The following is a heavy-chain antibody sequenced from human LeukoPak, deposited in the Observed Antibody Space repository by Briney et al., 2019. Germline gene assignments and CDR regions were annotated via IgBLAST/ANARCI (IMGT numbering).Heavy chain of an antibody. Sequence: SSETLSLTCTVSGGSISSYYWNWIRQPAGKGLEWIGRIYDSGRTNYCPSLKSRVTISLDKSKNQFSLKLNSVTAADTAVYYCAREVAVAWNWFDPWGQGILVTVSS. V-gene: IGHV4-4*07. J-gene: IGHJ5*02. CDR1: GGSISSYY. D-gene: IGHD6-19*01. CDR3: AREVAVAWNWFDP. CDR2: IYDSGRT.